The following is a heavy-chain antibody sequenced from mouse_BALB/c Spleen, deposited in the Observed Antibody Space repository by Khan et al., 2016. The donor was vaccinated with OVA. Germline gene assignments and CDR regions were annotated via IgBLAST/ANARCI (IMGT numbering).Heavy chain of an antibody. CDR2: ISSGGSYT. CDR1: GFSFSTYS. J-gene: IGHJ2*01. D-gene: IGHD2-12*01. V-gene: IGHV5-6-4*01. Sequence: EVELVESGGDLVRPGGSLKLSCAASGFSFSTYSMSWVRQTPEKRLEWVATISSGGSYTYSPDSVKGRFTISRDNAKNALYLQMRSLKSEDTAMYYCARSAIWGQGTTLTVSS. CDR3: ARSAI.